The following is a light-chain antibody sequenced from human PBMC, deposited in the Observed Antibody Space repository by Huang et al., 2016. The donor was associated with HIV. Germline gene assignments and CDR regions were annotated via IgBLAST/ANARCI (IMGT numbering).Light chain of an antibody. J-gene: IGKJ4*01. CDR1: RSVSTN. CDR2: GSS. CDR3: HQYNNWLLS. Sequence: EIVMTQSPATLSVSPGQRVTLSCRANRSVSTNVAWYQQRHGQAPRLLIYGSSTSAPGIPARFSGSGSGTDFSLTISSLQSEDFALYYCHQYNNWLLSFGGGTRV. V-gene: IGKV3-15*01.